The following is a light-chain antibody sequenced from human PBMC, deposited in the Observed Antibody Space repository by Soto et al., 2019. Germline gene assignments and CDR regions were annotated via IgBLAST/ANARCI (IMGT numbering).Light chain of an antibody. CDR3: TSYAGGNNV. J-gene: IGLJ1*01. V-gene: IGLV2-8*01. Sequence: QSVLTQPPSASGSPGQSVTISCTGTSSDVGGYNYVSWYQQHPGKVPKLMVYEVNKRPSGVPYRFSGSKSGNTASLTVSGLQAEDEDDYYCTSYAGGNNVFGTGTKLTVL. CDR1: SSDVGGYNY. CDR2: EVN.